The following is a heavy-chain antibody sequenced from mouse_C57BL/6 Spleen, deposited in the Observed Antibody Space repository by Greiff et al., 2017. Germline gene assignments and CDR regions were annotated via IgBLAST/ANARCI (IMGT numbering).Heavy chain of an antibody. Sequence: VQLQQSGAELVRPGASVTLSCKASGYTFTDYEMHWVKQTPVHGLEWIGAIDPETGGTAYNQKFKGKAILTADKSSSTAYMELRSLTSEDSAVYYCTRWSKGAYAMDYWGQGTSVTVSS. J-gene: IGHJ4*01. D-gene: IGHD1-3*01. V-gene: IGHV1-15*01. CDR2: IDPETGGT. CDR3: TRWSKGAYAMDY. CDR1: GYTFTDYE.